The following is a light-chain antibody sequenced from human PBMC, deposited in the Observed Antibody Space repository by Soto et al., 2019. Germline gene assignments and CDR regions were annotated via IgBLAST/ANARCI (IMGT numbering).Light chain of an antibody. CDR2: VAS. CDR1: QNVNSN. J-gene: IGKJ1*01. CDR3: QQYNNWPSWT. V-gene: IGKV3-15*01. Sequence: EILMTQSPATLSVSPGVSATLSCRASQNVNSNLAWYQQKPGQAPRLLIYVASTRATGIPARFSGSGSGTEFTLTISSLQSEDSAVYYCQQYNNWPSWTFGQGTKVEIK.